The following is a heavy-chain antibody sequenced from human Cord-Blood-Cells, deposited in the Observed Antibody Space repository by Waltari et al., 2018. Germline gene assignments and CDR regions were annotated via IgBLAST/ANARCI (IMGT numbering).Heavy chain of an antibody. CDR3: ARQNGTYDFWSGYYIGNWFDP. V-gene: IGHV4-59*01. Sequence: QVQLQESGPGLVKPSETLSLTCTVSGGSISSYYWSWIRQPPGKGLEWIGYIYYSGSTNYNPSLKSRVTISVDTSKNQFSLKLSSVTAADTAVYYCARQNGTYDFWSGYYIGNWFDPWGQGTLVTVSS. J-gene: IGHJ5*02. D-gene: IGHD3-3*01. CDR2: IYYSGST. CDR1: GGSISSYY.